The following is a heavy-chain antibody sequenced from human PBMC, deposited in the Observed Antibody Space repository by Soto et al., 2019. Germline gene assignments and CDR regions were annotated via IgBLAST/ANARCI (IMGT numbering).Heavy chain of an antibody. V-gene: IGHV4-61*01. CDR3: ARRDWNEGYYYYGMDV. Sequence: TSETLSLTCTVSGGSVSSRSYYLSWIRQPPGKGLEWIGYIYYSGGTNYNPSLKSRVTISVDTSKNQFSLKLSSVTAADTAVYYCARRDWNEGYYYYGMDVWGQGTTVTVSS. D-gene: IGHD1-1*01. J-gene: IGHJ6*02. CDR1: GGSVSSRSYY. CDR2: IYYSGGT.